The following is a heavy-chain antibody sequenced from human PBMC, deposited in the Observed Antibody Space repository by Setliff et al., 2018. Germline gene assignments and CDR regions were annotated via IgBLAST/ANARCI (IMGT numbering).Heavy chain of an antibody. CDR1: HGSISTYS. CDR2: IYNTGTT. D-gene: IGHD3-16*01. CDR3: ARHGGGLGWFDP. J-gene: IGHJ5*02. Sequence: SETLSLTCTVSHGSISTYSWSWIRRPPGKGLEWIGYIYNTGTTNYNPSLKSRATLSVNSSKGQFSLRLTSVTAADTAVYYCARHGGGLGWFDPWG. V-gene: IGHV4-59*08.